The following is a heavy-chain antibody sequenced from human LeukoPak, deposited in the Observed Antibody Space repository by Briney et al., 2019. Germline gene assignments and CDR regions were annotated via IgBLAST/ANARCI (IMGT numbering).Heavy chain of an antibody. D-gene: IGHD6-19*01. CDR1: GYTFTGYY. J-gene: IGHJ3*02. V-gene: IGHV1-2*02. CDR3: ARGNVPGIAVAGTMIDAFDI. Sequence: ASVKVSCKAPGYTFTGYYMHWVRQAPGQGLEWMGWINPNSGGTNYAQKFQGRVTMTRDTSISTAYMELSRLRSDDTAVYYCARGNVPGIAVAGTMIDAFDIWGQGTMVTVSS. CDR2: INPNSGGT.